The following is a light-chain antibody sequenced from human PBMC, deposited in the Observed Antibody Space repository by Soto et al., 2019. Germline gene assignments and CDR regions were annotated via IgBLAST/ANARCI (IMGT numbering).Light chain of an antibody. Sequence: EIVMTQSPATLSVSPGERATLYCRASQSVNGGHLAWFQQKPGQAPRLLIYGASTRATGIPARFSGSGSGTEFTLTISSLQSEDFAVYFCQQYNKWPITFGQGTRLEIK. V-gene: IGKV3-15*01. J-gene: IGKJ5*01. CDR2: GAS. CDR3: QQYNKWPIT. CDR1: QSVNGGH.